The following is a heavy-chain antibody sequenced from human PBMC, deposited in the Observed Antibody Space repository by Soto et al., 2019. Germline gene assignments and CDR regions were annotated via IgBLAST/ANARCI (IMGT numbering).Heavy chain of an antibody. CDR1: GFAFSSYW. V-gene: IGHV3-7*01. J-gene: IGHJ4*02. D-gene: IGHD3-9*01. CDR3: ATSSDTGYIFDF. Sequence: EVQLVESEGGLVQPGGSLRLSCAASGFAFSSYWMSWVRQAPGKGLEWVANIKKDGSEEYYVDSVKGRFTISRDSAKNSLYLQMNSLRAEDTAVYYCATSSDTGYIFDFWGQGTLVTVSS. CDR2: IKKDGSEE.